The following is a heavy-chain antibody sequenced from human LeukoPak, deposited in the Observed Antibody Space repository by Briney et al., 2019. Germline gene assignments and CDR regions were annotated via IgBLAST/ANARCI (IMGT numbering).Heavy chain of an antibody. V-gene: IGHV3-33*01. J-gene: IGHJ4*02. CDR2: IWYDGSEK. D-gene: IGHD2-21*02. Sequence: PGGSLRLSCAASGFIFSSYGMHWVRQAPGKGLEWVSVIWYDGSEKHHADSVKGRFTISRDNSKNTLYLQMNSLRAEDTAVYYCARDGCGGDCYLADYWGQGTLVTVSS. CDR3: ARDGCGGDCYLADY. CDR1: GFIFSSYG.